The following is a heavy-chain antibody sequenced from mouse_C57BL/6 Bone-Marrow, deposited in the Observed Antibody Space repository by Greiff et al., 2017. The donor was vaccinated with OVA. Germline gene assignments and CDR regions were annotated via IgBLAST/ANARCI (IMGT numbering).Heavy chain of an antibody. Sequence: EVKLMESEGGLVQPGSSMKLSCTASGFTFSDYYMAWVRQVPEKGLEWVANINYDGSSTYYLDSLKSRFIISRDNAKNILYLQMSSLKSEDTATYYCAREDDYGFAYWGQGTLVTVSA. V-gene: IGHV5-16*01. J-gene: IGHJ3*01. CDR3: AREDDYGFAY. D-gene: IGHD2-4*01. CDR2: INYDGSST. CDR1: GFTFSDYY.